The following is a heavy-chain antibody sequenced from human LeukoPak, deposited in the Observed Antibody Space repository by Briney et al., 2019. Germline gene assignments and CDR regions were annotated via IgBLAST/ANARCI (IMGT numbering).Heavy chain of an antibody. CDR2: ISSSGSTI. Sequence: GGSLRLSCAASGFTFSSYEMNWVRQAPGKGLEWVSYISSSGSTIYYADSVKGRFTISRDNAKNSLYLQMNSLRAEDTAVHYCARDGGYCSGGSCKADVWGKGTTVTVSS. V-gene: IGHV3-48*03. D-gene: IGHD2-15*01. CDR3: ARDGGYCSGGSCKADV. J-gene: IGHJ6*04. CDR1: GFTFSSYE.